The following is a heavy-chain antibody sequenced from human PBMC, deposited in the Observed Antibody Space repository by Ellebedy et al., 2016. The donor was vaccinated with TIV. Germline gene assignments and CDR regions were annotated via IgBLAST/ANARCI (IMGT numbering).Heavy chain of an antibody. D-gene: IGHD3-9*01. V-gene: IGHV4-34*01. J-gene: IGHJ2*01. CDR3: ARSPILRYFDWPLYGPRAYWYFDL. Sequence: SETLSLXXAVYGGSFSGYYWSWIRQPPGTGLEWIGEINHSGSTNYNPSLKSRVTISVDTSKNQFSLKLSSVTAADTAVYYCARSPILRYFDWPLYGPRAYWYFDLWGRGTLVTVSS. CDR1: GGSFSGYY. CDR2: INHSGST.